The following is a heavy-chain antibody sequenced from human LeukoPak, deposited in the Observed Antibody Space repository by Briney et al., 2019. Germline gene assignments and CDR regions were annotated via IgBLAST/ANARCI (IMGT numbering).Heavy chain of an antibody. CDR1: ADSTAYRNW. CDR3: VRHFGYSFGS. Sequence: AETLSLTCGVSADSTAYRNWWSWVRQPLGEGLEWIGQISHTGDTFYNPSLTSRLTILLDKSENQFSLKLRSVTAADTAVYYCVRHFGYSFGSWGRGTLVTVSS. V-gene: IGHV4-4*02. CDR2: ISHTGDT. J-gene: IGHJ4*01. D-gene: IGHD3-3*02.